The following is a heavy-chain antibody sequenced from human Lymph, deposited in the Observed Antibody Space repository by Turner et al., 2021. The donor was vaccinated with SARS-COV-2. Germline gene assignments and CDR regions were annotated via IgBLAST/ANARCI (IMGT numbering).Heavy chain of an antibody. V-gene: IGHV3-33*01. CDR2: RWYDGSNK. D-gene: IGHD1-26*01. J-gene: IGHJ4*02. CDR1: GFTFSSHG. CDR3: AREGVVGATSGLDY. Sequence: QVQLVESGGGVVQPGRSLRLSCAASGFTFSSHGMHWVRQAPGKGLEWVAVRWYDGSNKYHEDSVKGRFTNSRDNSKNTLYLQMNSLRAEDTAVYYCAREGVVGATSGLDYWGQGTLVTVSS.